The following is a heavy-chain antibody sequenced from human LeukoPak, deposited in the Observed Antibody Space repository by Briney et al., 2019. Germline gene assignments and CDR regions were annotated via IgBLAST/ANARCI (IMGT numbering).Heavy chain of an antibody. V-gene: IGHV1-2*02. J-gene: IGHJ4*02. CDR3: AKDGRGVRNFYSSEIQVDF. CDR2: INPNRGDT. Sequence: ASVKVSCKASGYTFTGHYIHWVRQVPGQGLEWMGWINPNRGDTNYAQKFQDRVSMTLDTSISTASMEVNRLTSDDTAVYYCAKDGRGVRNFYSSEIQVDFWGQGTLVTVSS. D-gene: IGHD3-10*01. CDR1: GYTFTGHY.